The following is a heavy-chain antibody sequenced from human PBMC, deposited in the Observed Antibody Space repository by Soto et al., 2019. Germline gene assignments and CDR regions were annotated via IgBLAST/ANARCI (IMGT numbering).Heavy chain of an antibody. CDR1: GFTFGDYA. V-gene: IGHV3-49*04. CDR3: TRDVNYSDRSAYRIYYYYGMDV. CDR2: IRSKAYGGTT. J-gene: IGHJ6*02. D-gene: IGHD3-22*01. Sequence: PGGSLRLSCTASGFTFGDYAMSWVRQAPGKGLEWVGFIRSKAYGGTTEYAASVKGRFTISRDDSKSIAYLQMNSLKTEDTAVYYCTRDVNYSDRSAYRIYYYYGMDVWGQETTVTVAS.